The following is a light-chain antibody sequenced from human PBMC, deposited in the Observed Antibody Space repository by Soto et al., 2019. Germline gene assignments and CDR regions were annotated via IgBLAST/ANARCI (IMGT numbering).Light chain of an antibody. V-gene: IGLV2-14*01. CDR1: SSDIGTYKY. CDR3: SAYTGSSTPYV. J-gene: IGLJ1*01. Sequence: QSVMTQPASVSGSPGQSITISCTGTSSDIGTYKYVSWYQHPPGKAPKLMIYEVSNRPSGVYNRFSGSKSGNTASLTISGLQAENEAHSPCSAYTGSSTPYVFGSGTKVTV. CDR2: EVS.